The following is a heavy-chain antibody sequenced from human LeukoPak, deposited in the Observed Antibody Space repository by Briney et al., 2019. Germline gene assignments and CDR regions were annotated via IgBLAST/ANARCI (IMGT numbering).Heavy chain of an antibody. D-gene: IGHD3-3*01. J-gene: IGHJ4*02. CDR1: GGSISSSNW. Sequence: SGTLSLTCAVSGGSISSSNWWSWVRQPPGKGLEWIGEIYHSGSTNYNPSLKSRVTISVDKSKNQFSLKLSSVTAADTAVYYCARQAWGIPLRFLEWSEPFDYWGQGTLVTVSS. CDR3: ARQAWGIPLRFLEWSEPFDY. CDR2: IYHSGST. V-gene: IGHV4-4*02.